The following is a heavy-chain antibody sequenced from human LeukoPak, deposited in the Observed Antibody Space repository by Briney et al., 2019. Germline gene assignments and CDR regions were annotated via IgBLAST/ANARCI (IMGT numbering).Heavy chain of an antibody. Sequence: RRASVKVSCKASGYTFTGYYMHWVRQAPGQGLEWMGWINPNSGGTNYAQKFQGRVTMTRDTSISTAYMELSRLRSDDTAVYYCAREIEQWLGAAFDIWGQGTMVTVSS. V-gene: IGHV1-2*02. J-gene: IGHJ3*02. CDR1: GYTFTGYY. D-gene: IGHD6-19*01. CDR2: INPNSGGT. CDR3: AREIEQWLGAAFDI.